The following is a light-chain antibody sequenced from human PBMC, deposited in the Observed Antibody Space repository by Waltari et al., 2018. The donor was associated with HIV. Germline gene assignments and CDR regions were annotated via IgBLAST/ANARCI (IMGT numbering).Light chain of an antibody. CDR2: GAS. CDR3: QQYNNWLRT. Sequence: EIVMTPSQATLSVSPGERATLSCRASQSVSSNLAWYQQKPGQAPRLLIYGASIRATGIPARFSGSGSGTEFTLTISSLQSEDFAVYYCQQYNNWLRTFGQGTKVEIK. J-gene: IGKJ1*01. CDR1: QSVSSN. V-gene: IGKV3-15*01.